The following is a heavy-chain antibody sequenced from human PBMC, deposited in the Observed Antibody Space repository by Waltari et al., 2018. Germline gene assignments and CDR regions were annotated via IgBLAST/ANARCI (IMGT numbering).Heavy chain of an antibody. V-gene: IGHV3-74*01. CDR2: IDTDGIST. J-gene: IGHJ5*02. D-gene: IGHD2-21*01. CDR3: ARAGGGELTMGFDP. CDR1: GFTFSSYW. Sequence: EVQLVESGGGLIQPGGSLRLSCAASGFTFSSYWMHWLRQAPGKGLVWVSRIDTDGISTNNADSVNGRFTITRDNAKNTRYLQMNSMRAEDTAVYYWARAGGGELTMGFDPWGQGTLVTVSS.